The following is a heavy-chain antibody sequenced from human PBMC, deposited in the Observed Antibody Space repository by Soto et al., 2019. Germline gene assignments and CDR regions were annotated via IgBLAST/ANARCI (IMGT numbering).Heavy chain of an antibody. CDR2: IYPGDSDT. D-gene: IGHD3-3*01. Sequence: GESLKISCKGSGYSFTSYWIGWVRQMPGKGLEWMGIIYPGDSDTRYSPSFQGQVTISADKSISTAYLQWSSLKASDTAMYYCARHSGHYDPYYYYMDVWGKGTTVTVSS. CDR3: ARHSGHYDPYYYYMDV. J-gene: IGHJ6*03. CDR1: GYSFTSYW. V-gene: IGHV5-51*01.